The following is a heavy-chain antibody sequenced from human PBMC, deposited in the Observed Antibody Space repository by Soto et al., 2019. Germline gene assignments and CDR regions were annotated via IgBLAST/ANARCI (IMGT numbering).Heavy chain of an antibody. Sequence: QVQLQESGPGLVKPSETLSLTCTVSGGSISGYYWSWIRQPPGKGLQWIGYNYSSGSTNYNPSLKXRXTXAVDTSKNQFSLNLSSVTAADTAVYYCARQRRDFDYWGQGSLVTVSS. CDR3: ARQRRDFDY. CDR2: NYSSGST. CDR1: GGSISGYY. V-gene: IGHV4-59*08. J-gene: IGHJ4*02.